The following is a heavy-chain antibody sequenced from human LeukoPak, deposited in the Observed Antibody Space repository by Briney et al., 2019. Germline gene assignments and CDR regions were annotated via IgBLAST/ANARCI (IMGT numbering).Heavy chain of an antibody. CDR3: ARTPGYSYGLDY. V-gene: IGHV4-30-4*08. CDR2: IYYSGST. J-gene: IGHJ4*02. CDR1: GGSLSSGDYY. Sequence: SETLSLTCTVSGGSLSSGDYYWSWIRQPPGKGLEWIGYIYYSGSTYYNPSLKSRVTISVDTSKNQFSLKLSSVTAADTAVYYCARTPGYSYGLDYWGQGTLVTVSS. D-gene: IGHD5-18*01.